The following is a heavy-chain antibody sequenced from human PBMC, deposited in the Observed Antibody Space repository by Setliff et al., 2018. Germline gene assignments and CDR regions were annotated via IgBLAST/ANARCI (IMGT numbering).Heavy chain of an antibody. J-gene: IGHJ3*02. Sequence: ASVKVSCKASGYTFTSYDINWVRQATGQGLEWMGWMNPNSGNTGYAQKFQGRVTITRDTSASTAYMELSSLRSEDTAVYYCARDPWFGEGDAFDIWGQGTMVTVSS. V-gene: IGHV1-8*03. CDR1: GYTFTSYD. CDR3: ARDPWFGEGDAFDI. CDR2: MNPNSGNT. D-gene: IGHD3-10*01.